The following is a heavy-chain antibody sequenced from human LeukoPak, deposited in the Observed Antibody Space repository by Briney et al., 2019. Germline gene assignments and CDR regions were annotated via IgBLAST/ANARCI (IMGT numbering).Heavy chain of an antibody. D-gene: IGHD3-16*01. CDR2: IIPIFGTA. V-gene: IGHV1-69*01. CDR1: GGTFSSYA. Sequence: GSSVKVSCKASGGTFSSYAISWVRQAPGQGLEWMGGIIPIFGTANYAQKFQGRVTITADESTSTAYMELSSLRSEDMAVYYCARDSGGYPHDAFDIWGQGTMVSVSS. CDR3: ARDSGGYPHDAFDI. J-gene: IGHJ3*02.